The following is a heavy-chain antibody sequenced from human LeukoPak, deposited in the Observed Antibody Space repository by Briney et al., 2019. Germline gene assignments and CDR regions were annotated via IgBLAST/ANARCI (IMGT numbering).Heavy chain of an antibody. CDR3: ARDTSGCTDY. V-gene: IGHV3-64*04. J-gene: IGHJ4*02. CDR2: TSSSGGNT. Sequence: GGSLRLSCSASGFTFSSCAMHWVRQAPGKGLEFVSATSSSGGNTYYADSVKGRFTISRDNSKNTLYLQMNSLRAEDTAVYYCARDTSGCTDYWGQGTLVTVSS. CDR1: GFTFSSCA. D-gene: IGHD6-19*01.